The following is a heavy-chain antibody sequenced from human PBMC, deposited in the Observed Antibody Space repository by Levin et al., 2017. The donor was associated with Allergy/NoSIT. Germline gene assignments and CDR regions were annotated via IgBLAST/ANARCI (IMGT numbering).Heavy chain of an antibody. D-gene: IGHD5-12*01. Sequence: SQTLSLTCAISGDSVSSNSAAWNWIRQSPSRGLEWLGRTYYRSKWHNDYAVSVKSRITINPDTSKNQFSLQLNSVTPEDTAVYYCARGVLFPRLKNVDIVLVGYFDYWGQGTLVTVSS. CDR3: ARGVLFPRLKNVDIVLVGYFDY. J-gene: IGHJ4*02. CDR1: GDSVSSNSAA. V-gene: IGHV6-1*01. CDR2: TYYRSKWHN.